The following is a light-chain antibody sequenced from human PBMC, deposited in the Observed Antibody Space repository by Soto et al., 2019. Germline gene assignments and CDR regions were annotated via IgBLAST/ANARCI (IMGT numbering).Light chain of an antibody. Sequence: IQMTYSPSSLSASVGDIVTITCRASQTINNWLAWYQQKPGKAPKLLIYAASNLQSGVPARFSGSGSGTDFTLTISSLQPEDFATYYCLQKYFYPFTFGPGTKVDIK. V-gene: IGKV1-6*01. CDR1: QTINNW. J-gene: IGKJ3*01. CDR2: AAS. CDR3: LQKYFYPFT.